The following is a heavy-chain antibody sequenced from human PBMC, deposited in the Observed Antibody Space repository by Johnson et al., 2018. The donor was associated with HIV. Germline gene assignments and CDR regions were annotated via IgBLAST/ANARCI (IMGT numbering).Heavy chain of an antibody. CDR2: IKSKTDGGTT. CDR3: TTAIVIDAFDI. V-gene: IGHV3-15*01. J-gene: IGHJ3*02. CDR1: GFTFSNAW. D-gene: IGHD3-16*02. Sequence: VQLVESGGGLVKPGGSLRLSCAASGFTFSNAWMSCVRQAPGKGLEWVGRIKSKTDGGTTDYAAPVKGRFTISRDDSKNTLYLQMNSLTTEDTAVYYCTTAIVIDAFDIWGQGTMVTVSS.